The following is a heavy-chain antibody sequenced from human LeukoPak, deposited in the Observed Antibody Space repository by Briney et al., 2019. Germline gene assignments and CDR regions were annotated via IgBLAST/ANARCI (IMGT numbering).Heavy chain of an antibody. CDR1: GFTVSSNY. CDR3: AREGNYGSSGYLDY. Sequence: GGSLRLSCAASGFTVSSNYMSWVRQAPGKGLEWVSVIYSGGSTYYADSVKGRSTISRDNSKNTLYLQMNSLRAEDTAVYYCAREGNYGSSGYLDYWGQGTLVTVTS. D-gene: IGHD3-22*01. J-gene: IGHJ4*02. CDR2: IYSGGST. V-gene: IGHV3-66*01.